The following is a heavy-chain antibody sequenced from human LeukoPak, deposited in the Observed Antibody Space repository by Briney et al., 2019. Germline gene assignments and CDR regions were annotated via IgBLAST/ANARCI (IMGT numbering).Heavy chain of an antibody. V-gene: IGHV3-7*01. J-gene: IGHJ4*02. Sequence: GGSLRLSCAASGFTFSSYSMNWVRQAPGKGLEWVANINQDGSAQNYVDSVKGRFTFSRDNAMNSLFLQMNSLRPEDTAVYFCARDVHGGAFDYWGQGTLVTVSS. CDR2: INQDGSAQ. CDR1: GFTFSSYS. D-gene: IGHD4-23*01. CDR3: ARDVHGGAFDY.